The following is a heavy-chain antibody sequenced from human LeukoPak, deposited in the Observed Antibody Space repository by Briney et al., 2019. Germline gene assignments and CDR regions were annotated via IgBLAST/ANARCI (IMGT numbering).Heavy chain of an antibody. Sequence: GSLRLSCAASGFTFSSYSMNWVRQAPGKGPEWVSSISSSSSYIYYADSVKGRFTISRDNAKNSLYLQMNSLRAEDTAVYYCARDFLFGYYYGMDVWGQGTTVTVSS. D-gene: IGHD3-10*02. J-gene: IGHJ6*02. CDR2: ISSSSSYI. CDR3: ARDFLFGYYYGMDV. V-gene: IGHV3-21*01. CDR1: GFTFSSYS.